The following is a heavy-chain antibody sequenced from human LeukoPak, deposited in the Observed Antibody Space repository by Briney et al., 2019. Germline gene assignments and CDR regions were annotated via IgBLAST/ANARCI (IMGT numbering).Heavy chain of an antibody. J-gene: IGHJ4*02. V-gene: IGHV4-59*01. CDR3: ARARGYSGYEDFDY. Sequence: SETLSLTCTVSGGSISSYYWSWLRQPPGKGLEWLGYIYYSGSTNYNPSLKSRVTISVDTSKNQFSLKLSSVTAADTAVYYCARARGYSGYEDFDYWGQGTLVTVSS. CDR2: IYYSGST. D-gene: IGHD5-12*01. CDR1: GGSISSYY.